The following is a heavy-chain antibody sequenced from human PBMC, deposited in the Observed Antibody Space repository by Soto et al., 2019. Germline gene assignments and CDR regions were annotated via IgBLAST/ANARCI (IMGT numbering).Heavy chain of an antibody. J-gene: IGHJ6*02. CDR2: ISGSGGST. CDR1: GFTFSSYA. D-gene: IGHD2-2*01. CDR3: AKDLLPTHDMIDIVVVPAAHYGMDV. V-gene: IGHV3-23*01. Sequence: GSLRLSCAASGFTFSSYAMSWVRQAPGKGLEWVSAISGSGGSTYYADSVKGRFTISRDNSKNTLYLQMNSLRAEDTAVYYCAKDLLPTHDMIDIVVVPAAHYGMDVWGQGTTVTVSS.